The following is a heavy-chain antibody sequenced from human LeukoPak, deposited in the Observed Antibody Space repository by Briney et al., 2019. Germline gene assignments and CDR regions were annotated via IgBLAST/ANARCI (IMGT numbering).Heavy chain of an antibody. J-gene: IGHJ4*02. CDR2: ISASGGTT. CDR3: AKDSQIDGGYSGFDFDY. D-gene: IGHD5-12*01. V-gene: IGHV3-23*01. Sequence: GGSLRLSCSASGFPFSTYAMSWVRQAPGKGLEWVSAISASGGTTYYADSVKGRFTISRDNSKNTLSLQINSLRAEDTAVYYCAKDSQIDGGYSGFDFDYWGQGVLVTVSS. CDR1: GFPFSTYA.